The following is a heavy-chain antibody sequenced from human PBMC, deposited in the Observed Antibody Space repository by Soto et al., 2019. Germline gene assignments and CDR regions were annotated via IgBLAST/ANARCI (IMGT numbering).Heavy chain of an antibody. CDR3: ARGHSAPDC. CDR1: GFTFSSYW. CDR2: IKEDGSQK. Sequence: PGGSLRLSCAASGFTFSSYWMSWVRQAPGKGLEWVANIKEDGSQKQYVDSVEGRFTISRDNAKNLLYLQMNGLRVDDTSIYYCARGHSAPDCWGRGTLVTVSS. J-gene: IGHJ4*02. V-gene: IGHV3-7*01.